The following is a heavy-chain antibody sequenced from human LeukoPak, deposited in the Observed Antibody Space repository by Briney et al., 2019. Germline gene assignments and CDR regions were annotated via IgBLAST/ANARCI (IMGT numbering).Heavy chain of an antibody. CDR3: ARGQEVRGVIYYYYMDV. V-gene: IGHV1-46*01. CDR2: INPSGGST. CDR1: GYTFTSYY. J-gene: IGHJ6*03. Sequence: ASVKVSCKASGYTFTSYYMHWVRQAPGQGLEWMGIINPSGGSTSYAQKFQGRVTMTRDMSTSTVYMELSSLRSDDTAVYYCARGQEVRGVIYYYYMDVWGKGTTVTVSS. D-gene: IGHD3-10*01.